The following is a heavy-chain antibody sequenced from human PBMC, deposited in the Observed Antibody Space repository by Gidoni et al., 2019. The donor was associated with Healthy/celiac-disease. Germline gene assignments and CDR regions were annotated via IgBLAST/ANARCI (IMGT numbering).Heavy chain of an antibody. CDR1: GYSFTSYW. Sequence: EVQLVQSGAEVKKPGESLKISCKGSGYSFTSYWIGWVRQMPGKGLEWMGIIYPGDSDTRYSPSFQGQVTISADKSISTAYLQWSSLKASDTAMYYCARLINYYGSGRISYMDVWGKGTTVTVSS. J-gene: IGHJ6*03. D-gene: IGHD3-10*01. CDR2: IYPGDSDT. CDR3: ARLINYYGSGRISYMDV. V-gene: IGHV5-51*03.